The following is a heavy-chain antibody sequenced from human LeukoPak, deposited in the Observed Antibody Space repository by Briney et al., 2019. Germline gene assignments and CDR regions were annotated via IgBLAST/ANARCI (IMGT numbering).Heavy chain of an antibody. J-gene: IGHJ3*02. CDR2: IYSGGST. D-gene: IGHD1-26*01. CDR1: GFTVSSNY. V-gene: IGHV3-66*02. Sequence: PWGSLRLSCAASGFTVSSNYMSWVRQAPGKGLEWDSVIYSGGSTYYADSVKGRFTISRDNSKNTLYLQMNSLRAEDTAVYYCARDLDCGSYLSPDAFDIWGQGTMVTVSS. CDR3: ARDLDCGSYLSPDAFDI.